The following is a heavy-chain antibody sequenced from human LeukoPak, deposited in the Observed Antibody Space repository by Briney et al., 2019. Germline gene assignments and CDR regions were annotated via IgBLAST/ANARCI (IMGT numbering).Heavy chain of an antibody. Sequence: GGSLRLSCAASGFTVSSNYMSWVRQAPGKGLEWVSVIYSGGSTYYADSVKGRFTISRDNSKNTLYLQMNSLRAEDTAVYYCARDRAPYSSSWYVGSFDYWGQGTLVTVSS. J-gene: IGHJ4*02. D-gene: IGHD6-13*01. CDR1: GFTVSSNY. V-gene: IGHV3-53*01. CDR2: IYSGGST. CDR3: ARDRAPYSSSWYVGSFDY.